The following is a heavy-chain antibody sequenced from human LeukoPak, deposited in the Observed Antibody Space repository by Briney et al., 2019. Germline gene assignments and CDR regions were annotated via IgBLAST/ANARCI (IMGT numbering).Heavy chain of an antibody. D-gene: IGHD4-17*01. V-gene: IGHV4-39*01. Sequence: SETLSLTCTVSGGSISTSSYSWGWIRQPPGKGLEWIGSIYYSGSTYYNPSLKSRVTISVDTSKNQFSLKPSSVTAAETAMYYCARQNYGDYAHLDYWGKGTLVTVSS. CDR2: IYYSGST. CDR1: GGSISTSSYS. J-gene: IGHJ4*02. CDR3: ARQNYGDYAHLDY.